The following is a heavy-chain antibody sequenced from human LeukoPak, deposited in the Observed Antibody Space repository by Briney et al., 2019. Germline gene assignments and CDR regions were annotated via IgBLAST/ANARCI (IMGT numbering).Heavy chain of an antibody. V-gene: IGHV1-2*02. D-gene: IGHD6-19*01. CDR2: INPNSGGT. Sequence: ASVKVSCKASGYTLTGYYMHWVRQAPGQGLEWMGWINPNSGGTNYAQKFQGRVTMTRDTSISTAYMELSRLRSDDTAVYYCARDIAVAATGGYWGQGTLVTVSS. J-gene: IGHJ4*02. CDR1: GYTLTGYY. CDR3: ARDIAVAATGGY.